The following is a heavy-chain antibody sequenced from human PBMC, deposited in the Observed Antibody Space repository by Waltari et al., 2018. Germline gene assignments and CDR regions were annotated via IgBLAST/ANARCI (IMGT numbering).Heavy chain of an antibody. J-gene: IGHJ4*02. CDR1: GGSISSYY. V-gene: IGHV4-59*01. D-gene: IGHD4-17*01. CDR2: IYYSGTT. Sequence: QVQLQESGPGLLKPSETLSLTCSVSGGSISSYYWNWFRQPPGKGLEWLGYIYYSGTTNYSPSLKSRVTISVDTSKNQVSLQLRSVTAADTAVYYCAREIYGGNSRPFDYWGQGMLVTVSS. CDR3: AREIYGGNSRPFDY.